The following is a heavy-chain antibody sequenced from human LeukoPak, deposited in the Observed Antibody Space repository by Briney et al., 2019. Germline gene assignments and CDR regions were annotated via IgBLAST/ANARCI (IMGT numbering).Heavy chain of an antibody. CDR2: IYTSGST. CDR1: GGSISSYY. J-gene: IGHJ4*02. Sequence: SETLSLTCTVSGGSISSYYWSWIRQPAGKGPEWIGRIYTSGSTNYNPSLKSRVTMSVDTSKNQFSLKLSSVTAADTAVYYCARDFSSGSYYVYPDYWGQGTLVTVSS. V-gene: IGHV4-4*07. D-gene: IGHD1-26*01. CDR3: ARDFSSGSYYVYPDY.